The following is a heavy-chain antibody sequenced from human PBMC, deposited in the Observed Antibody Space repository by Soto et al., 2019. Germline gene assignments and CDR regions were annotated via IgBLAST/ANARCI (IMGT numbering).Heavy chain of an antibody. CDR1: GFPFSGYA. V-gene: IGHV3-23*01. CDR3: TEDHSTRYADY. J-gene: IGHJ4*02. CDR2: ISGDGRYT. D-gene: IGHD3-16*02. Sequence: LCCAAYGFPFSGYAMNWFRQPPGKGLEWVSTISGDGRYTYYADSVKGRFTVSRDDSKKTLYLQMTSLRAEDTAIYFCTEDHSTRYADYWGKGTLVTVSS.